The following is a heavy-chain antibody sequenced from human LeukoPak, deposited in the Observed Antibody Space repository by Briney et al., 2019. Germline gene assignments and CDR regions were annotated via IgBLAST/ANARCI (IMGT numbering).Heavy chain of an antibody. CDR2: INPNSGGT. CDR3: ARDRSYPINNWFDP. V-gene: IGHV1-2*02. CDR1: GYTFTGYY. Sequence: ASVKVSCKASGYTFTGYYMHWVRQAPGQGLEWMGWINPNSGGTNYAQKFQGRVTMTRDTSISTAYMELSRLRSDDTAVYYCARDRSYPINNWFDPWGQGTLVTVSS. J-gene: IGHJ5*02. D-gene: IGHD1-26*01.